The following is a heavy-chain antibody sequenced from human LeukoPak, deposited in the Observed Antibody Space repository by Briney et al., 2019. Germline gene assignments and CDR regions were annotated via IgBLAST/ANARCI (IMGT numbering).Heavy chain of an antibody. V-gene: IGHV3-23*01. CDR1: GFTFSSYA. CDR3: AKYSGSYSTYDY. CDR2: ISGSGGST. Sequence: GGSLRLSCAASGFTFSSYAMSWVRQAPGKGLEWVSAISGSGGSTYYADSVKGRFTISRDNSKNTLYLQMNSLRAEDTDVYYCAKYSGSYSTYDYWGQGTLVTVSS. J-gene: IGHJ4*02. D-gene: IGHD1-26*01.